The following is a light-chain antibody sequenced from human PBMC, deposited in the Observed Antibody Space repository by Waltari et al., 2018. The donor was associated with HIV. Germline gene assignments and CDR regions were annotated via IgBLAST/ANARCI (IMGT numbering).Light chain of an antibody. CDR2: EVS. V-gene: IGLV2-8*01. CDR1: SSDAGGYNY. Sequence: QSALTQPPSASGSPGQSVTIYCPGTSSDAGGYNYVSWYQQHPGKAPKLMIYEVSKRPSGVPDRFSGSKSGNTASLTVSGLQAEDEADYYCNSYAGSNNWVFGGGTKLTVL. CDR3: NSYAGSNNWV. J-gene: IGLJ3*02.